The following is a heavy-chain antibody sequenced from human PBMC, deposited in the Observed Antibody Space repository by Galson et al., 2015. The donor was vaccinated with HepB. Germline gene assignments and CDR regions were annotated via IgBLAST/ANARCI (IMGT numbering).Heavy chain of an antibody. D-gene: IGHD3-3*01. CDR3: ARVGRTMTRGYVRD. V-gene: IGHV1-18*01. CDR2: ISTHSGDT. CDR1: GYTFSDYG. J-gene: IGHJ1*01. Sequence: SVKVSCKASGYTFSDYGITWVRQAPGQGLEWMGWISTHSGDTNYARRLQGRLTLTTDTSASIAYMELRRLTSDDTAIYFCARVGRTMTRGYVRDWGQGALVTVSS.